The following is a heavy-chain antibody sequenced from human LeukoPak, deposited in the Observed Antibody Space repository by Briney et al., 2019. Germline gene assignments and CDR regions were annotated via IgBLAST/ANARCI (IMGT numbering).Heavy chain of an antibody. Sequence: PSETLSLTCTVSGGSISSYYWSWIRQPPGKGLEWIGEINHSGSTNYNPSLKSRVTISVDTSKNQFSLKLSSVTAADTAVYYCARGQGSGSYYPCFDYWGQGTLVTVSS. V-gene: IGHV4-34*01. CDR2: INHSGST. D-gene: IGHD3-10*01. CDR1: GGSISSYY. J-gene: IGHJ4*02. CDR3: ARGQGSGSYYPCFDY.